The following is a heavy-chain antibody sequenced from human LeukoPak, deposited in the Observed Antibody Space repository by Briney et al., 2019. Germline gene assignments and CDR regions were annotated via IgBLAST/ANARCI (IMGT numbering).Heavy chain of an antibody. CDR2: ISGSGGST. Sequence: GGSLRLSCAASGFTFNSYAMSWVRQAPGKGLEWVSAISGSGGSTYYADSVKGRFTISRDNSKNTLYLQMNSLRAEDTAVYYCAKTRGYYYDSSGYLTPPFYFDYWGQGTLVTVSS. J-gene: IGHJ4*02. D-gene: IGHD3-22*01. CDR1: GFTFNSYA. CDR3: AKTRGYYYDSSGYLTPPFYFDY. V-gene: IGHV3-23*01.